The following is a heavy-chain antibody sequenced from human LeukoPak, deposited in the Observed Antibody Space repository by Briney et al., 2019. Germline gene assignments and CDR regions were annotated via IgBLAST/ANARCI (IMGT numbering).Heavy chain of an antibody. CDR1: GYTFTSYG. V-gene: IGHV1-18*01. CDR2: ISGYNGNT. CDR3: ARGTTVTTYGDAFDI. Sequence: ASVKVSCKASGYTFTSYGISWVRQAPGQGLEWMGWISGYNGNTNYAQNLQGRVTMTRDMSTSTVYMELSSLRSEDTAVYYCARGTTVTTYGDAFDIWGQGTMVTVSS. J-gene: IGHJ3*02. D-gene: IGHD4-17*01.